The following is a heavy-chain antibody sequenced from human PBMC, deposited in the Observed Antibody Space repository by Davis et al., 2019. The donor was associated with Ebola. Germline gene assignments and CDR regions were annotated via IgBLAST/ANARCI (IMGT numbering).Heavy chain of an antibody. CDR1: GGSISSSNW. J-gene: IGHJ4*02. CDR2: IYHSGST. D-gene: IGHD4-17*01. CDR3: ARDDYGDYAFDY. Sequence: SETLSLTCAVSGGSISSSNWWSWVRQPPGKGLEWIGEIYHSGSTTYNPSLKSRVTISVDKSKNQFSLKLSSVTAADTAVYYCARDDYGDYAFDYWGQGTLVTVSS. V-gene: IGHV4-4*02.